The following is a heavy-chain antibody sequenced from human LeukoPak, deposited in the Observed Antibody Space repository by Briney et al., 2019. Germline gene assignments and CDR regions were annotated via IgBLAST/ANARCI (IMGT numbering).Heavy chain of an antibody. J-gene: IGHJ5*02. Sequence: SETLSLTCTVSGGSISSYYWGWIRQPPGKGLEWIGNIYYSGSTYYNPSLESRVSMSLDTSKNQFSLKLSSVTAADTAVYYCARDENGYVWGSFRAWGQGTLVTVSS. D-gene: IGHD3-16*02. CDR3: ARDENGYVWGSFRA. CDR2: IYYSGST. V-gene: IGHV4-39*07. CDR1: GGSISSYY.